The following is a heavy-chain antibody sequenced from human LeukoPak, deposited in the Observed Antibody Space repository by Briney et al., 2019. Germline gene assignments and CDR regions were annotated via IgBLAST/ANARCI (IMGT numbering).Heavy chain of an antibody. CDR1: GYSFTTYS. V-gene: IGHV5-51*01. D-gene: IGHD4-17*01. CDR3: ARQEARRTVDY. Sequence: GESLKISCKGYGYSFTTYSIGCARQMPGKGLEWMGIIYPGDSDTRYSPSFQGQVTISADKSISTAYLQWSSLKASDTAMYYCARQEARRTVDYWGQGTLVTVSS. CDR2: IYPGDSDT. J-gene: IGHJ4*02.